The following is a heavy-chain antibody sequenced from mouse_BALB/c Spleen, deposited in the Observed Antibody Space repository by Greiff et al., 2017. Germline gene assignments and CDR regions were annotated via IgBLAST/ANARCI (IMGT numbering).Heavy chain of an antibody. CDR2: ISNGGGST. Sequence: EVQRVESGGGLVQPGGSLKLSCAASGFTFSSYTMSWVRQTPEKRLEWVAYISNGGGSTYYPDTVKGRFTISRDNAKNTLYLQMSSLKSEDTAMYYCASPHYYGFYAMDYWGQGTSVTVSS. CDR3: ASPHYYGFYAMDY. V-gene: IGHV5-12-2*01. D-gene: IGHD1-2*01. CDR1: GFTFSSYT. J-gene: IGHJ4*01.